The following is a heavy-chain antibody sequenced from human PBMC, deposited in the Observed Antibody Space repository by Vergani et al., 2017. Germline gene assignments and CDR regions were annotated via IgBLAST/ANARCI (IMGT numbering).Heavy chain of an antibody. D-gene: IGHD6-13*01. V-gene: IGHV4-39*07. CDR2: IYYSGST. CDR1: GGSISSSSYY. Sequence: QLQLQESGPGLVKPSETLSLTCTVSGGSISSSSYYWGWIRQPPGKGLEWIGSIYYSGSTYYNPSLKSRVTISVETSKNQFSLKLSSVTAADTAVYYCARSPGYSSSPAFFDPWGQGTLVTVSS. J-gene: IGHJ5*02. CDR3: ARSPGYSSSPAFFDP.